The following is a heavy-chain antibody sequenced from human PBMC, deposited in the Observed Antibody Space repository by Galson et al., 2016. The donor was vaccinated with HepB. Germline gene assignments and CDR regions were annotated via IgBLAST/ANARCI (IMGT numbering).Heavy chain of an antibody. J-gene: IGHJ6*02. V-gene: IGHV3-33*01. CDR1: GFTFSSYT. CDR3: ARDGRLKDCGMDV. D-gene: IGHD5/OR15-5a*01. Sequence: SLRLSCAASGFTFSSYTMHWVRQAPGKGLDWVAGIWYDGSNKYYGDSVKGRFTISRDNSKYTLYLQMNSLRADDTAVYYCARDGRLKDCGMDVWGQGTTVTVSS. CDR2: IWYDGSNK.